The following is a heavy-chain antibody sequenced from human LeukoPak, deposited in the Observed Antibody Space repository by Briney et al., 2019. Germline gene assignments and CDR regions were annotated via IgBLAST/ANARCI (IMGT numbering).Heavy chain of an antibody. Sequence: PGGSLRLSCAASGFSFSSYAMSWVRQAPGKGLEWVSSISGSGDNTYYADSVKGRFTISRDNSKNTLYLQMNSLRAEDTAVYYCARDGAPLVLLIGGMDVWGQGTTVTVSS. J-gene: IGHJ6*02. V-gene: IGHV3-23*01. CDR2: ISGSGDNT. CDR1: GFSFSSYA. D-gene: IGHD3-10*01. CDR3: ARDGAPLVLLIGGMDV.